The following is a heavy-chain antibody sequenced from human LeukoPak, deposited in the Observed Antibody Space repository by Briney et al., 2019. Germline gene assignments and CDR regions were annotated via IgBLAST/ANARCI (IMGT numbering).Heavy chain of an antibody. CDR1: VGSISSGSYY. D-gene: IGHD6-19*01. Sequence: PSETLSLTCTVSVGSISSGSYYGSWIRQPAGKGLEWIGRIYTSGSTNYNPSLKSRVTISVDTSKNQFSLKLSSVTAADTAVYYCARSLGWYVVYWGQGTLVTVSS. J-gene: IGHJ4*02. CDR3: ARSLGWYVVY. CDR2: IYTSGST. V-gene: IGHV4-61*02.